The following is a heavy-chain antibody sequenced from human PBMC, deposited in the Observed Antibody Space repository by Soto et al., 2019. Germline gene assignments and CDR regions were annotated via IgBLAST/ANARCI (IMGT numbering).Heavy chain of an antibody. D-gene: IGHD5-12*01. CDR3: ARDGSSYERFGY. J-gene: IGHJ4*02. Sequence: QVQLVQSGAEVQKPGSSVKVSCKASGGTFSSYTISWVRQAPGQGLEWMGRIIPILGIANYAQKFQDRVTIAADKYTSTAYMELSSLRSEDTAVYYCARDGSSYERFGYWGQGTLVTVSS. V-gene: IGHV1-69*08. CDR1: GGTFSSYT. CDR2: IIPILGIA.